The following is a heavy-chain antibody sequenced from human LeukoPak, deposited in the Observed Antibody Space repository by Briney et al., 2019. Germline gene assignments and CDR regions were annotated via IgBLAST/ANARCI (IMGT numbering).Heavy chain of an antibody. J-gene: IGHJ4*02. CDR2: LYSDGNT. D-gene: IGHD1-14*01. CDR3: ARGVEPLAANTLAY. Sequence: AGSLRLSCAASGCTVITNDMTWVRQAPGKGLEWVSVLYSDGNTKYADSVQGRFTISRDNSKNTLYLEMNSLSPDDTAVYYCARGVEPLAANTLAYWGQGTLVTVSS. V-gene: IGHV3-53*01. CDR1: GCTVITND.